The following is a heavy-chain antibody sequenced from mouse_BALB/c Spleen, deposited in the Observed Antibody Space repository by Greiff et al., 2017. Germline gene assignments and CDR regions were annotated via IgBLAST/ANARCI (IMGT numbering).Heavy chain of an antibody. CDR1: GYSITSGYY. D-gene: IGHD1-1*01. CDR2: ISYDGSN. J-gene: IGHJ2*01. Sequence: DVQLQESGPGLVKPSQSLSLTCSVTGYSITSGYYWNWIRQFPGNKLEWMGYISYDGSNNYNPSLKNRISITRDTSKNQFFLKLNSVTTEDTATYYCARDRGYGSPFDYWGQGTTLTVSS. CDR3: ARDRGYGSPFDY. V-gene: IGHV3-6*02.